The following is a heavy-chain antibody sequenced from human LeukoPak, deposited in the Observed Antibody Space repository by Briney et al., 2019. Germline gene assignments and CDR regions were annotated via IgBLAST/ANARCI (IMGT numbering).Heavy chain of an antibody. D-gene: IGHD3-22*01. V-gene: IGHV3-30*18. CDR2: ISYDGSNK. CDR3: AKEGFYDSSGYGAFDI. CDR1: GFTFSNYG. Sequence: GGSLRLSCAASGFTFSNYGMHWVRQAPGKGLEWVAVISYDGSNKYYADSVKGRFTISRDNSKNTLYLQMNSLRAEDTAVYYCAKEGFYDSSGYGAFDIWGQGTMVTVSS. J-gene: IGHJ3*02.